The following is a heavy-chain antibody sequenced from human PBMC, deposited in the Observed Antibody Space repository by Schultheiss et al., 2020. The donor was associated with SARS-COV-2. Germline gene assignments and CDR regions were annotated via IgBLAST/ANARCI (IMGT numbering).Heavy chain of an antibody. CDR2: IYYSGST. J-gene: IGHJ5*02. V-gene: IGHV4-59*08. CDR1: GGSISSYY. Sequence: SETLSLTCTVSGGSISSYYWSWIRQPPGKGLEWIGYIYYSGSTNYNPSLKSRVTISVDTSKNQFSLKLSSVTAADTAVYYCARRTNYYDSSGYLRSWFDPWGQGTLVTVSS. CDR3: ARRTNYYDSSGYLRSWFDP. D-gene: IGHD3-22*01.